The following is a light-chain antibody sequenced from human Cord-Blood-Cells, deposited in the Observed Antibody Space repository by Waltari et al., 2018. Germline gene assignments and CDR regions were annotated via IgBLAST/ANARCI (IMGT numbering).Light chain of an antibody. Sequence: DIVMTQSPDSLPVSLGERATINCKSSQSVLYSSNNKNYLAWYQQKPGQPPKLLIYWASTRASGVPDRFRGSGSGTDFTLTISSLQAEDVAVYYCQQYYSTPYTFGQGPSWRSN. CDR2: WAS. V-gene: IGKV4-1*01. J-gene: IGKJ2*01. CDR3: QQYYSTPYT. CDR1: QSVLYSSNNKNY.